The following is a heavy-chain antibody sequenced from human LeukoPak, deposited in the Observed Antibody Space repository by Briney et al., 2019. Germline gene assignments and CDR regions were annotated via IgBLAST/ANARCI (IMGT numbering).Heavy chain of an antibody. CDR2: INPNSGGT. D-gene: IGHD1-1*01. CDR1: GYTFTGYY. V-gene: IGHV1-2*02. Sequence: ASVKVSCKASGYTFTGYYMHWVRQAPGQGLEWMGWINPNSGGTNYARKFQGRVTMTRDTSISTAYMELSRLGSDDTAVYYCARQGTTGTARDAFDICGQGTMVTVSS. J-gene: IGHJ3*02. CDR3: ARQGTTGTARDAFDI.